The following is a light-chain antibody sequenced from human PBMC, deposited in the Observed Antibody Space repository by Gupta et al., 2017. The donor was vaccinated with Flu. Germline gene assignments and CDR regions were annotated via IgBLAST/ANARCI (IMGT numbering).Light chain of an antibody. J-gene: IGLJ3*02. V-gene: IGLV2-11*01. CDR1: SSDVGDYDY. CDR2: AVS. CDR3: CSYAGSYTWV. Sequence: QSALTQPRSVSGSPGQSVTISCTGSSSDVGDYDYLSWYQQHPGTAPKLLIYAVSKRPSGVPDRFSGSKSGNTASLTISGLQPEDETDYYCCSYAGSYTWVFGGGTK.